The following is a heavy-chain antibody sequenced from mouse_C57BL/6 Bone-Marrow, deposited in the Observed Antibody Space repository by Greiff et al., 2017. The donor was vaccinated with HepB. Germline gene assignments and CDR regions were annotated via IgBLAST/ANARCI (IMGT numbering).Heavy chain of an antibody. V-gene: IGHV5-4*01. D-gene: IGHD1-1*01. CDR1: GFTFSSYA. CDR3: ARDTYDGSSYWYFDV. CDR2: ISDGGSYT. J-gene: IGHJ1*03. Sequence: EVKLVESGGGLVKPGGSLKLSCAASGFTFSSYAMSWVRQTPEKRLEWVATISDGGSYTYYPDNVKGRFTISRDNAKNNLYLQMSHLKSEDTAMYYCARDTYDGSSYWYFDVWGTGTTVTVSS.